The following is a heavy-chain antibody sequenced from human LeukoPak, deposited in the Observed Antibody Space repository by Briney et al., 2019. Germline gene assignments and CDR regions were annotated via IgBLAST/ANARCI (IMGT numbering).Heavy chain of an antibody. J-gene: IGHJ4*02. CDR3: ARSLGDSSGYYPLPFDY. D-gene: IGHD3-22*01. CDR1: GYTFSNYG. Sequence: ASVKVSCEASGYTFSNYGITWVRQAPGQGLERMGWISGYNGNTNFAQKLQGRVSMTTDTSTYTSDMELRSLRSDDTAVYYCARSLGDSSGYYPLPFDYWGQGTLVIVSS. CDR2: ISGYNGNT. V-gene: IGHV1-18*01.